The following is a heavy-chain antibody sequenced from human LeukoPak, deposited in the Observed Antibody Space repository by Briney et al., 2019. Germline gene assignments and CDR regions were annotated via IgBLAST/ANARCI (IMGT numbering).Heavy chain of an antibody. V-gene: IGHV3-9*01. J-gene: IGHJ4*02. CDR1: GFTFDDYA. D-gene: IGHD3-22*01. CDR2: ISGNSGSV. CDR3: AKGFDSIGYDAFDY. Sequence: PGRSLRLSCAASGFTFDDYAMHWVRHAPGKGLEWVSGISGNSGSVGDADSVKGRLTISRDNAKNSLYLQMNSLRAEDTALYYCAKGFDSIGYDAFDYWGQGTLVTVSS.